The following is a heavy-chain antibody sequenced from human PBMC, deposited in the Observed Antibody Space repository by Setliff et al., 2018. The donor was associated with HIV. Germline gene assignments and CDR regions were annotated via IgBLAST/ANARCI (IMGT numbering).Heavy chain of an antibody. CDR2: IHHSGST. J-gene: IGHJ4*02. CDR3: ARGRLYGVVDY. V-gene: IGHV4-38-2*01. D-gene: IGHD3-10*01. CDR1: GFSISNGYY. Sequence: SETLSLTCAVSGFSISNGYYWGWIRQPPGKGLEWIGSIHHSGSTNYNPSLKSRVTISVDTSKNQFSLKLTSVTAADTAVYYCARGRLYGVVDYWGQGTLVTVSS.